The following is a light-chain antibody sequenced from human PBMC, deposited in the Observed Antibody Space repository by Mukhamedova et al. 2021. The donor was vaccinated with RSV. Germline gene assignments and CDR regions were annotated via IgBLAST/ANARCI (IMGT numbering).Light chain of an antibody. V-gene: IGLV1-40*03. CDR2: GNT. J-gene: IGLJ2*01. CDR3: SSYTSSSTRVV. Sequence: GTAPELLIYGNTNRPSGVPDRFSGSKSGASASLAITGLQAEDEADYYCSSYTSSSTRVVFGGGTKVTVL.